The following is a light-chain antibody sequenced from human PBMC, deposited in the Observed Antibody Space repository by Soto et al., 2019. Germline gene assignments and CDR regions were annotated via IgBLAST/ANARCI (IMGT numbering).Light chain of an antibody. V-gene: IGKV1-39*01. CDR1: QDINVY. J-gene: IGKJ2*03. CDR2: SAS. Sequence: DIHITHSPSSVSSSIFDTVTVTCLASQDINVYLNWYQQKPGEVPKLLIYSASTLHSGVPSRFTGSGSETDFTLTIRSLQPEDFATYYCQHGYVDPYSFGQGTKVDIK. CDR3: QHGYVDPYS.